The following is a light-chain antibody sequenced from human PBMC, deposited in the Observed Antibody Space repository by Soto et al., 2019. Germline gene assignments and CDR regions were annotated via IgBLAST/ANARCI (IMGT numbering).Light chain of an antibody. V-gene: IGLV2-23*01. CDR2: EGS. J-gene: IGLJ1*01. Sequence: QSVLTQPASVSGSPGQSITISCTGTSNAVGSYNLVSWYQHHPGKAPKLMIFEGSKRPSGVSNRFSGSKSGNTASLTISALQAEDEADFYCCSYAGSNYYVFGTGTKVTVL. CDR3: CSYAGSNYYV. CDR1: SNAVGSYNL.